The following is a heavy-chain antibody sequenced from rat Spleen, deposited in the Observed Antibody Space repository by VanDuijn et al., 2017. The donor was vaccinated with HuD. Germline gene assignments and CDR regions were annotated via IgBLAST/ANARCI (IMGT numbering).Heavy chain of an antibody. CDR3: ALNHGYTH. CDR1: GFTFSDYY. D-gene: IGHD1-4*01. V-gene: IGHV5-7*01. J-gene: IGHJ2*01. CDR2: ISYDGSST. Sequence: EVQLVESGGGLVQPGRSLKLSCAASGFTFSDYYMAWVRQAPTKGLEWVATISYDGSSTYYPDSVKGRFTISRDDAENTVYLQMNSLRSEDTATYYCALNHGYTHWGQGVMVTVSS.